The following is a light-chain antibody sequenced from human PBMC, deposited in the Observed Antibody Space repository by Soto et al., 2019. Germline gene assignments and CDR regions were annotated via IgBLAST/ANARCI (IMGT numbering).Light chain of an antibody. Sequence: DIVVTQSPATLSASPGERVTLSCRASQFVSSRLAWFQRRPGQVPRLLIYDTSTRAPGISARFSGSGSGTEFTLTICSLQSEDFAVYCCQEYIQWPPGMFGPGTTVDIK. V-gene: IGKV3-15*01. CDR2: DTS. CDR1: QFVSSR. CDR3: QEYIQWPPGM. J-gene: IGKJ1*01.